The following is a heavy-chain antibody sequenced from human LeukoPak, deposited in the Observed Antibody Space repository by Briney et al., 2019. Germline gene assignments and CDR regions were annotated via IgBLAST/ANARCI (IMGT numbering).Heavy chain of an antibody. Sequence: GGSLRLSCAASGFTFSSYSMNWVRQAPGTGLEWVSYISSSSSTIYYADSVKGRFTISRDNAKNSLYLQMNSLRAEDTAVYYCASPLRYFDWAFDYWGQGTLVTVSS. D-gene: IGHD3-9*01. J-gene: IGHJ4*02. CDR2: ISSSSSTI. CDR3: ASPLRYFDWAFDY. V-gene: IGHV3-48*01. CDR1: GFTFSSYS.